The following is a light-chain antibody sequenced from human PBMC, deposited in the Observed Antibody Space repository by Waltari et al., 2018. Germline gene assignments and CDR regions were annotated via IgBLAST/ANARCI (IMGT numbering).Light chain of an antibody. CDR3: QQRANWPPLT. CDR2: ETS. V-gene: IGKV3-11*01. Sequence: EIVLTQSPGTLSLSPGEGATLSCRASQSVYTFLAWYQQKPGQPPRLLIYETSKRATGTPARFSGSGSGTDFTLTISSLEPEDSAVYYCQQRANWPPLTFGGGTKVEI. CDR1: QSVYTF. J-gene: IGKJ4*01.